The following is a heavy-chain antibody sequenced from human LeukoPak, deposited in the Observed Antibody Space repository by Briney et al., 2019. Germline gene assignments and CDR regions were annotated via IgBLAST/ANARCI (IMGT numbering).Heavy chain of an antibody. CDR1: GFTFSSYW. D-gene: IGHD6-19*01. CDR2: IKQDGSKR. Sequence: GGSLRLSCAASGFTFSSYWMTWVRQAPGKGLEWVANIKQDGSKRNYVDSVKGRFTISRDSAKNSLYLQMTTLRDEDTAVYYCATGAGCGYWGQGTLVTVSS. V-gene: IGHV3-7*03. CDR3: ATGAGCGY. J-gene: IGHJ4*02.